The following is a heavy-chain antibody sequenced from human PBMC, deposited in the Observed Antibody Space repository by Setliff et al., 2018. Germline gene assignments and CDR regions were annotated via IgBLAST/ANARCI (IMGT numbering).Heavy chain of an antibody. Sequence: LRLSCAASGFTFRSYAMNWIRQAPGKGLEWVSAISGSGGSTYYADSVKGRFTISRDNSKNTLYLQMNSLRAEDTAVYYCAKARGSNWNFFYYMDVWGKGTTVTVSS. D-gene: IGHD1-1*01. CDR3: AKARGSNWNFFYYMDV. CDR2: ISGSGGST. J-gene: IGHJ6*03. V-gene: IGHV3-23*01. CDR1: GFTFRSYA.